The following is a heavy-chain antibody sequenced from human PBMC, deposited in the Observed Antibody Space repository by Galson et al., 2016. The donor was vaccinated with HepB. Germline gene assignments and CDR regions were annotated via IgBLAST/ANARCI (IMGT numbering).Heavy chain of an antibody. V-gene: IGHV3-48*03. CDR1: DFTFSSFE. CDR2: ISSNGYTT. D-gene: IGHD3-10*01. J-gene: IGHJ6*02. Sequence: SLRLSCAASDFTFSSFEMNWVRQAPGKGLEWVSYISSNGYTTYYADSVKGRFTISSDNAKNSLYLQMNSLRAEDTAVYYCARDFRAVNRLKMDVWGQGTTVTVSS. CDR3: ARDFRAVNRLKMDV.